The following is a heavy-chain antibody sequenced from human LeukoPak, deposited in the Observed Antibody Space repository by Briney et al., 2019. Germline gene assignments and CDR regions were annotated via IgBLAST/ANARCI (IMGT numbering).Heavy chain of an antibody. D-gene: IGHD3-16*02. J-gene: IGHJ4*02. CDR3: ARGGYTISSYIFDY. V-gene: IGHV4-4*07. CDR1: GGSISSYW. Sequence: SETLSLTCSVSGGSISSYWWSWIRQPAGKGLEFIGRIYTTGRTNYNPSLKSRVSMSVDTSKNKFSLELRPVTAADTAVYFCARGGYTISSYIFDYWGQGALVTVSS. CDR2: IYTTGRT.